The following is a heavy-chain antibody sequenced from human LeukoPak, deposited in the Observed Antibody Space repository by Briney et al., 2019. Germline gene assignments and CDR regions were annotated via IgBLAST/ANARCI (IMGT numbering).Heavy chain of an antibody. CDR3: AKGVVAATRALPFDAFDI. V-gene: IGHV3-48*01. CDR2: ISSSSSTI. D-gene: IGHD2-15*01. CDR1: GFTFSSYS. Sequence: PGGSLRLSCAASGFTFSSYSMNWVRQAPGKGLEWVSYISSSSSTIYYADSVKGRFTISRDNSKNTPYLQMNSLRAEDTAVYYCAKGVVAATRALPFDAFDIWGQGTMVTVSS. J-gene: IGHJ3*02.